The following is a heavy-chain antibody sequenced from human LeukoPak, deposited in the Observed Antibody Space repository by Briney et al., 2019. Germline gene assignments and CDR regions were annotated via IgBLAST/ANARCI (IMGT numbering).Heavy chain of an antibody. Sequence: ASVKVSCKASGYPFTGYYVHWVRQAPGHGLEWMGWINPRNGDTHSARKFQGRVSMTGDTSITTAYMELSSLTSDDTAVYYCATGAQYGLWGVPYFYYTHVWGTGTTATVSS. CDR3: ATGAQYGLWGVPYFYYTHV. CDR2: INPRNGDT. D-gene: IGHD3-10*01. J-gene: IGHJ6*03. V-gene: IGHV1-2*02. CDR1: GYPFTGYY.